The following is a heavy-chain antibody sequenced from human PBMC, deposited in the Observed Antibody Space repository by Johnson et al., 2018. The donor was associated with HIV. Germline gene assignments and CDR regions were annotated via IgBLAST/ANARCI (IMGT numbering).Heavy chain of an antibody. CDR3: AKSLFSISWPYDAFDM. CDR1: GFTFSSYW. D-gene: IGHD2/OR15-2a*01. J-gene: IGHJ3*02. V-gene: IGHV3-30*18. Sequence: QVQLVESGGGLVQPGGSLRLSCAASGFTFSSYWMSWVRQAPGKGLEWVAVISYDGSNKYYADSVKGRFTISRENSKNTLYLQMNSLRAEATAVYYCAKSLFSISWPYDAFDMWGQGTMVTVS. CDR2: ISYDGSNK.